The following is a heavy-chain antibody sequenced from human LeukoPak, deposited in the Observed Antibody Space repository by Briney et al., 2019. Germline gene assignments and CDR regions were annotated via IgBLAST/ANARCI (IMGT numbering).Heavy chain of an antibody. V-gene: IGHV3-21*01. CDR1: GFTFSTYS. D-gene: IGHD5/OR15-5a*01. CDR2: ISSSSTFI. Sequence: PGGSLRLSCAASGFTFSTYSMNWVRQTPGKGLEWVSSISSSSTFIYYADSVKGRFTISRDNAKNSLYLQMNSLRAEDTAVYYCARDGLPDWGQGTLVTVSS. J-gene: IGHJ4*02. CDR3: ARDGLPD.